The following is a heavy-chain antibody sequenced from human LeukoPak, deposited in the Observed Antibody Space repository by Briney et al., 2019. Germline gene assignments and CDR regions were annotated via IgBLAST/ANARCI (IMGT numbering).Heavy chain of an antibody. D-gene: IGHD6-19*01. Sequence: SETLSLTCTVSGGSISSFYWGWIRQPPGKGLEWIGYIYYSGSTNYNPSLKSRVTISVDTSKNQFSLKLNSVTAADTAVYYCARDSFGYSSLWGQGTLVTVSS. CDR3: ARDSFGYSSL. CDR1: GGSISSFY. V-gene: IGHV4-59*01. J-gene: IGHJ4*02. CDR2: IYYSGST.